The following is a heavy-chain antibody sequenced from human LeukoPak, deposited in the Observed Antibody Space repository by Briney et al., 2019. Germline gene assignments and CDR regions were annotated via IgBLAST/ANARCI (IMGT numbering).Heavy chain of an antibody. CDR3: ARDSPNGDYGSDY. D-gene: IGHD4-17*01. Sequence: SETLSLTCTVSGGSISSGGYYWSWIRQHPGKGLEWIGYIYYSGSTYYNPSLKSRVTISVDTSKNQSSLKLSSVTAADTAVYYCARDSPNGDYGSDYWGQGTLVTVSS. J-gene: IGHJ4*02. CDR2: IYYSGST. CDR1: GGSISSGGYY. V-gene: IGHV4-31*03.